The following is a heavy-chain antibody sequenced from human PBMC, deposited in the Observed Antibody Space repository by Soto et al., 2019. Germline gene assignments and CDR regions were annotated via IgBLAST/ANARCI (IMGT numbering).Heavy chain of an antibody. Sequence: GASVKVSCKASGGTFSIYAISWLRQTPGQGLEWMGGIIPIFGTANYAQKFQGRVTITADESTSTAYMELSSLRSEDTAVYYCARSITIFGVVIHKDAFDIWGQGTMVTVSS. CDR1: GGTFSIYA. CDR2: IIPIFGTA. D-gene: IGHD3-3*01. V-gene: IGHV1-69*13. CDR3: ARSITIFGVVIHKDAFDI. J-gene: IGHJ3*02.